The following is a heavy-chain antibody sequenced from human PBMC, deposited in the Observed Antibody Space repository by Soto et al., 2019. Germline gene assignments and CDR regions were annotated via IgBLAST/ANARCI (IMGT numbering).Heavy chain of an antibody. CDR2: IYYSGST. CDR1: GGSISSGGYY. J-gene: IGHJ5*01. V-gene: IGHV4-31*03. CDR3: AREGRLHWFES. Sequence: PSETLSLTCTVSGGSISSGGYYWSWIRQHPGKGLEWIGYIYYSGSTYYNPSLKSRVTISVGTSKNQFSLKLSSVTAADTAVYFCAREGRLHWFESWGQGTLVTVSS.